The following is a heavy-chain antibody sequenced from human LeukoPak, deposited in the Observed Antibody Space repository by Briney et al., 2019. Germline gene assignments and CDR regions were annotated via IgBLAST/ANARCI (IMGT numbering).Heavy chain of an antibody. V-gene: IGHV3-15*01. D-gene: IGHD1-26*01. CDR1: GFTLVNAW. J-gene: IGHJ4*02. CDR3: TTLGARRDY. CDR2: IKSRSDGGTT. Sequence: NPGGPLSFSLASPGFTLVNAWLTWVGQAPGKGRKWLGRIKSRSDGGTTDYAAPVKGRFTISRDDSKNTLYLQMNSLKSEDTAVYYCTTLGARRDYWGQGTLVTVSS.